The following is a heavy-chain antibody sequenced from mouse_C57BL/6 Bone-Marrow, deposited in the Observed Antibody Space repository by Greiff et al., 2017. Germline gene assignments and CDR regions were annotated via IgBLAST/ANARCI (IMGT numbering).Heavy chain of an antibody. D-gene: IGHD2-4*01. V-gene: IGHV1-47*01. CDR1: GYTFTTYP. CDR2: FHPYNDDT. CDR3: ARPGYDYDGDWYFDV. Sequence: VKLQESGAELVKPGASVKMSCKASGYTFTTYPIEWMKQNHGKSLEWIGNFHPYNDDTKYNEKFKGKATLTVEKSSSTVYLELRRLTSDDSAVYYCARPGYDYDGDWYFDVWGTGTTVTVSA. J-gene: IGHJ1*03.